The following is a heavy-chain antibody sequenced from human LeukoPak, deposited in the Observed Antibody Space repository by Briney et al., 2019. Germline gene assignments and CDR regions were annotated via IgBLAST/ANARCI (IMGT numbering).Heavy chain of an antibody. CDR2: ISGSGGST. J-gene: IGHJ4*02. V-gene: IGHV3-23*01. CDR3: AKVKSRAVTTFFDY. Sequence: PGGSLRLSCAASGFTFSSYGTSWVRQAPGKGLEWVSAISGSGGSTYYADSVKGRFTISRDNSKNTLYLQMNSLRAEDTAVYYCAKVKSRAVTTFFDYWGQGTLVTVSS. D-gene: IGHD4-17*01. CDR1: GFTFSSYG.